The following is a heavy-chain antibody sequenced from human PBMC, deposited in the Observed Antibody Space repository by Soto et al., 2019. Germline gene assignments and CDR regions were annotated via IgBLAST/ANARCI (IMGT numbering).Heavy chain of an antibody. D-gene: IGHD4-4*01. J-gene: IGHJ5*02. V-gene: IGHV1-24*01. CDR3: ATVEREGYSNSFWFDP. CDR2: FDPKNGET. CDR1: GYTFTGCY. Sequence: ASVKVSCKASGYTFTGCYMRWVRRAPGQGLEWMGGFDPKNGETNYAQKFQGRVTMTEDTSTNTAYMELSSLRSEDTAVYYCATVEREGYSNSFWFDPWGQGTPVTVSS.